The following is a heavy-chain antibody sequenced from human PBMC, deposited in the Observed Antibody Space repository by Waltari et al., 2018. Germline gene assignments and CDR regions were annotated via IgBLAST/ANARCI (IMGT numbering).Heavy chain of an antibody. Sequence: QVQLVQSGAEVKKPGASVKVSCKASGYTFTGYYMHWVRQAPGQGLEWMERNTPNGGGKNNARRLQGRVTMTGETSIRKPKMERGRLRSNERAVNYGAEDRNDIWRGEGVNWCDTWGKGT. CDR1: GYTFTGYY. V-gene: IGHV1-2*06. CDR3: AEDRNDIWRGEGVNWCDT. D-gene: IGHD3-3*01. CDR2: NTPNGGGK. J-gene: IGHJ5*02.